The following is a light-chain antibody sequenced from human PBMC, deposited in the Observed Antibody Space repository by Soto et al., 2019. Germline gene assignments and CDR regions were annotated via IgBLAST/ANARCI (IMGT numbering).Light chain of an antibody. CDR3: QQDGGSPRT. CDR2: GAS. V-gene: IGKV3-20*01. CDR1: QSVSSSY. J-gene: IGKJ1*01. Sequence: EIVLTQSPGTLSLSPGERATLSCRASQSVSSSYLAWYQHKPGQAPRLLIYGASSRATGIPDRFSGSGSGTDFTLTISRREPEDFAGYYCQQDGGSPRTGGQGTKVEIK.